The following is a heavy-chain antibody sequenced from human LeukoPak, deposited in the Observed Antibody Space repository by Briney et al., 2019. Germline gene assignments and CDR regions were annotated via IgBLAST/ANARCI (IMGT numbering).Heavy chain of an antibody. J-gene: IGHJ4*02. CDR2: ISSSSIYI. CDR1: GFTFSSYS. V-gene: IGHV3-21*01. D-gene: IGHD2-15*01. CDR3: ARGLICSGGSCYGDY. Sequence: PGGSLRLSCAASGFTFSSYSMNWVRQAPGEGLEWVSSISSSSIYISYADSVKGRFTISRDNAKNSLYLQMNSLRAEDTAVYYCARGLICSGGSCYGDYWGQGTLVTVSS.